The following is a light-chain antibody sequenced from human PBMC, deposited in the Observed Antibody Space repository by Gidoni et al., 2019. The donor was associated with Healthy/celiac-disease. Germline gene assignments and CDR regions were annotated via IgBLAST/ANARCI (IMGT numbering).Light chain of an antibody. J-gene: IGLJ2*01. Sequence: SVLTQPPSVSGAPGPRVTISCTGSSSNIGAGYDVHWYQQLPGTAPKLLIYGNSNRPSGVPDRFSGSKSGTSASLAITGLQAEDEADYYCQSYDSSLSGCVVFGGGTKLTVL. CDR3: QSYDSSLSGCVV. V-gene: IGLV1-40*01. CDR1: SSNIGAGYD. CDR2: GNS.